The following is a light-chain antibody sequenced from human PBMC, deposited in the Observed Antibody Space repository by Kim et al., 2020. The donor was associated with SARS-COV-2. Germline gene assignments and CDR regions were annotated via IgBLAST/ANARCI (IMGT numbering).Light chain of an antibody. CDR1: QDISNY. V-gene: IGKV1-16*02. CDR3: LQYDNYPFT. J-gene: IGKJ5*01. Sequence: ETQMTQSPSSLSASVGDRVTITCRASQDISNYLGWFQQKPGKAPRSLIYAASSLESGIPSKFSGSGSGTEFTLTINSLQPEDFATYYCLQYDNYPFTFGQGTRLEIK. CDR2: AAS.